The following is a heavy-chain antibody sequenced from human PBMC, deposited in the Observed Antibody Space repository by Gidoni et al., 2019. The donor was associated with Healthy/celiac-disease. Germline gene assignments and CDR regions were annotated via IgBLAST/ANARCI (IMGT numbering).Heavy chain of an antibody. CDR1: GFTFSSYE. V-gene: IGHV3-48*03. D-gene: IGHD5-18*01. CDR2: ISSSGSTI. Sequence: EVQLVESGGGLVQPGGSLRLSCAASGFTFSSYEMNWVRQAPGKGLEWVSYISSSGSTIYYADSVKGRFTISRDNAKNSLYLQMNSLRAEDTAVYYCARDSQLWLGYGMDVWGQGTTVTVSS. CDR3: ARDSQLWLGYGMDV. J-gene: IGHJ6*02.